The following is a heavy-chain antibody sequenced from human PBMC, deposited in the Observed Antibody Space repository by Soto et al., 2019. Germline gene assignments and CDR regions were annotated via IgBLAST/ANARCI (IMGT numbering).Heavy chain of an antibody. CDR1: GFTFSSYA. CDR2: ISYDGSNK. Sequence: PGGSLRLSCAASGFTFSSYAMHWVRQAPGKGLEWVAVISYDGSNKYYADSVKGRFTISRDNSKNTLYLQMNSLRAEDTAVYYCARDKRRPPAAAGPYYNGMDVWGQGTPVTVSS. J-gene: IGHJ6*02. CDR3: ARDKRRPPAAAGPYYNGMDV. V-gene: IGHV3-30-3*01. D-gene: IGHD6-13*01.